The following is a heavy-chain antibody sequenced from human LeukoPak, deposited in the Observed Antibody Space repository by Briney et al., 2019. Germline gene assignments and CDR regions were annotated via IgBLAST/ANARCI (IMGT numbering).Heavy chain of an antibody. CDR2: ISSSSSYI. D-gene: IGHD2-21*02. CDR1: GFTFSSYS. Sequence: PGGSLRLSCAASGFTFSSYSMNWVRQAPGKGLEWVSSISSSSSYIYYADSVKGRFTISRDNAKNSLYLQMNSLRAEDTAVYYCARDLSHIVVVTAIFDYWGQGTLVIVSS. V-gene: IGHV3-21*01. CDR3: ARDLSHIVVVTAIFDY. J-gene: IGHJ4*02.